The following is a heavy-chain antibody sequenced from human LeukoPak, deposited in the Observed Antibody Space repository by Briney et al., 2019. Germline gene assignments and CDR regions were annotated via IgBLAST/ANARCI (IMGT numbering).Heavy chain of an antibody. V-gene: IGHV3-74*01. CDR2: INSDGSST. CDR1: GFPFSSYW. Sequence: GVSLRLSCAASGFPFSSYWMHWVRQAPGKGLVWVSRINSDGSSTSYADSVKGRFTISRDNAQNTLYLQMNSLRAEDTAVYYCASPHRSSESWGQGTLVTVSS. D-gene: IGHD6-19*01. J-gene: IGHJ5*02. CDR3: ASPHRSSES.